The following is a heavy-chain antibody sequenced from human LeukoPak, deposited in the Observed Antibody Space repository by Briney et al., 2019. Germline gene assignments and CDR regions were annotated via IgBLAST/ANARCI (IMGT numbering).Heavy chain of an antibody. Sequence: GGSLRLYCAASGFTFDDYAMHWVRQTPGKGLEWVSGISWNSGSIGYADSVKGRFTISRDNAKNSLYLQMNSLRAEDMALYYCAKDLGYSGYGYFDYWGQGTLVTVSS. D-gene: IGHD5-12*01. J-gene: IGHJ4*02. CDR2: ISWNSGSI. CDR3: AKDLGYSGYGYFDY. CDR1: GFTFDDYA. V-gene: IGHV3-9*03.